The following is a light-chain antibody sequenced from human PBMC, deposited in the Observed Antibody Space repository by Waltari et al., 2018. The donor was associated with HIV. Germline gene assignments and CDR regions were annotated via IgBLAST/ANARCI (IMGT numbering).Light chain of an antibody. Sequence: QSVLTPPPSASGTPGQGGTISCSGSSANLGSHSVYWYHQLPGTAPKHLIYRSNQRPSGVPGRFSGSKSGTSASLAISGLRSEDEADYYCAAWDDSLSGHVVFGGGTKLTVL. CDR1: SANLGSHS. CDR3: AAWDDSLSGHVV. CDR2: RSN. J-gene: IGLJ2*01. V-gene: IGLV1-47*01.